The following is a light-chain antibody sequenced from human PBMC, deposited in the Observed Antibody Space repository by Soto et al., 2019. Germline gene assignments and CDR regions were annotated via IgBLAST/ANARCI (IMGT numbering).Light chain of an antibody. CDR1: SSDVGGYNY. Sequence: QSVLTQPRSVSGSPGQSVTISCTGTSSDVGGYNYVSWYQQHPGKAPKGMIYDVSERPSGVPDSFSGSKSGNTASLTISGLQAEDEADYYCCSNAGSYEVFGGGTKVTVL. J-gene: IGLJ2*01. CDR3: CSNAGSYEV. CDR2: DVS. V-gene: IGLV2-11*01.